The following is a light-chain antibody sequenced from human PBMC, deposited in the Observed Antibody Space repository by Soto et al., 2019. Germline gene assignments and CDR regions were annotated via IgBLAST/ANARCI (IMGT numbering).Light chain of an antibody. J-gene: IGKJ2*01. CDR3: MQALEAPPT. CDR2: LGS. CDR1: HSLLHSNGFNY. V-gene: IGKV2-28*01. Sequence: IVMSQSPLSLTVTPGQPASISCRSSHSLLHSNGFNYLDWYLQKPGQPPHLLIYLGSYRASGVPDRFRGSGSGTEFTLSITGVEAEDVGVFYCMQALEAPPTFGEGTK.